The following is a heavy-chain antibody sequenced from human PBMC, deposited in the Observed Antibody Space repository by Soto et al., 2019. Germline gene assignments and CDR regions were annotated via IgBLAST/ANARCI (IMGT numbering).Heavy chain of an antibody. J-gene: IGHJ5*02. CDR2: ISRSSGTI. V-gene: IGHV3-48*02. CDR1: GFTFSSYS. CDR3: ARTSGWYYNWFDP. Sequence: GGSLRLSCAASGFTFSSYSMNWVRQAPGKGLEWVSYISRSSGTIYYADSVKGRFAISRDNAENSLSLQMNSLRDEDTAVYYCARTSGWYYNWFDPWGQGTLVTVSS. D-gene: IGHD6-19*01.